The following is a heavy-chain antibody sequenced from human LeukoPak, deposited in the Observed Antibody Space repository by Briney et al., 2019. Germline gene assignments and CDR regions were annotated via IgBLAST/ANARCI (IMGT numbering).Heavy chain of an antibody. D-gene: IGHD2-15*01. CDR3: AKASSGGSSDFDY. Sequence: SETLSLTCTVSGGSISSGNYYYSWIRQPAGKGLEWLGRIYTSGTTDYNPSLKSRVTISVDTSKNQFSLKLSSVTAADTAVYFCAKASSGGSSDFDYWGQGTLVTVSS. CDR2: IYTSGTT. CDR1: GGSISSGNYY. V-gene: IGHV4-61*02. J-gene: IGHJ4*02.